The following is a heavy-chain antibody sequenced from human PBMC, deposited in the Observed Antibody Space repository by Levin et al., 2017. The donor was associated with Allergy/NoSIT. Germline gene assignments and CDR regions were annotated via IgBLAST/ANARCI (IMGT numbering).Heavy chain of an antibody. CDR2: IFPGDSDT. CDR3: ATTSAAGALYYFDH. V-gene: IGHV5-51*01. CDR1: GYSFTNHW. D-gene: IGHD6-13*01. J-gene: IGHJ4*02. Sequence: KSGESLKISCKGSGYSFTNHWIGWVRQMPGKGLEWMGIIFPGDSDTRYSPSFQGRVTISVDKSVSTAYLQWTSLEASDTAIYYCATTSAAGALYYFDHWGQGTLVTVSS.